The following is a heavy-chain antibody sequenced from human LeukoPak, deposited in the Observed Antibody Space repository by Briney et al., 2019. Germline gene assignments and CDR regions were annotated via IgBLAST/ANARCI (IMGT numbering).Heavy chain of an antibody. J-gene: IGHJ5*02. V-gene: IGHV4-34*01. CDR3: ARSRRS. Sequence: SETQSLTCAVYGGSFSGYYWSWIRQPPGKGLEWIGEINHSGSTNYNPSLKSRVTISVDTSKNQFSLKLSSVTAADTAVYYCARSRRSWGQGTLVTVSS. CDR2: INHSGST. CDR1: GGSFSGYY.